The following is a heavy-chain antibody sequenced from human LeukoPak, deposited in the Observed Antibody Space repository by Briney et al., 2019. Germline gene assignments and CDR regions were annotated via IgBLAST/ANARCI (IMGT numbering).Heavy chain of an antibody. J-gene: IGHJ4*02. CDR2: ISYDGSNK. CDR3: ARAGGHIVVVVAAYFDY. V-gene: IGHV3-30*04. Sequence: GGSLRLSCAASGVTFSSYAMHWVRQAPGKGLEWVAVISYDGSNKYYADSVKGRFTISRDNSKNTLYLQMNSLRAEDTAVYYCARAGGHIVVVVAAYFDYWGQGTLVTVSS. CDR1: GVTFSSYA. D-gene: IGHD2-15*01.